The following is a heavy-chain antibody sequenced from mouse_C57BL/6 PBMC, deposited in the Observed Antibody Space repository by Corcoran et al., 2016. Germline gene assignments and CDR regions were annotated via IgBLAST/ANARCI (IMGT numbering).Heavy chain of an antibody. CDR1: GYTFTTYG. V-gene: IGHV9-3*01. CDR2: INTYSGVP. Sequence: QIQLVQSGPELKKPGETVKISCKASGYTFTTYGMSWVKQAPGKGLKWMGWINTYSGVPTYADDFKGRFAFSLETSASTAYLQINNLKNEDTATYFCATGYYLDYWGQGTTLTVSS. CDR3: ATGYYLDY. D-gene: IGHD4-1*01. J-gene: IGHJ2*01.